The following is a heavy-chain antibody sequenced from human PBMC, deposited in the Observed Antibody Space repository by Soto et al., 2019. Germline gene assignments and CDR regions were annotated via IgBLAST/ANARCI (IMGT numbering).Heavy chain of an antibody. CDR3: ARGLGSSWFFL. Sequence: AGSLRLSYAGSGFTFSDYAMTWVRQAPGKGLEWLSYIDFDSSPIRYADSVMGRFTVSRDNAKDSLYLQMNSLRPEDTAIYYCARGLGSSWFFLWGPGTLVTVSS. CDR2: IDFDSSPI. J-gene: IGHJ5*02. CDR1: GFTFSDYA. D-gene: IGHD6-13*01. V-gene: IGHV3-48*01.